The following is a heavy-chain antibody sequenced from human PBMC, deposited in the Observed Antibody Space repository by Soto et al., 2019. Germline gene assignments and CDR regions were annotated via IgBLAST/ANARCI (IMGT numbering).Heavy chain of an antibody. V-gene: IGHV1-69*01. CDR3: ARGRGYDSTDYYYAY. CDR1: GGSFNRHT. Sequence: QVQLVQSGAEVRKPGSSVRVSCKASGGSFNRHTISWVRQAPGQGLEWMGGIIPIFGTANHAQKFQGRVTIIADESTSTVYMELSRLRSVDTAIYYCARGRGYDSTDYYYAYWGQGTLVIVSS. CDR2: IIPIFGTA. J-gene: IGHJ4*02. D-gene: IGHD3-22*01.